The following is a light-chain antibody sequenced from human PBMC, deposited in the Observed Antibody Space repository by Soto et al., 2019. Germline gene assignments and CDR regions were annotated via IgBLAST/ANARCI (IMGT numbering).Light chain of an antibody. V-gene: IGKV3-11*01. Sequence: EIVLTQSPATLSLSPGERATLSCRASQSVSSYLAWYQQKPGQAPRLLIYDASNRATGIPARFSGSGSGTEFTLTISSLEPEDFAVYYCQQRSNWPPFWTFGQGTKVDIK. CDR2: DAS. CDR3: QQRSNWPPFWT. CDR1: QSVSSY. J-gene: IGKJ1*01.